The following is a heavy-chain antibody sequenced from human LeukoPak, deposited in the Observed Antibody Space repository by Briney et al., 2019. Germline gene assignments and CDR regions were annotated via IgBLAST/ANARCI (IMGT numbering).Heavy chain of an antibody. Sequence: PGGSLRLSCAASGFTFSSYEMNWVRQAPGKGLEWVSYISSSGSTIYYADSVKGRFTISRDNAKNSLYLQMNSLRAEGTAVYYCARGITMVRGVRGYFDYWGQGTLVTVSS. J-gene: IGHJ4*02. CDR3: ARGITMVRGVRGYFDY. CDR1: GFTFSSYE. V-gene: IGHV3-48*03. CDR2: ISSSGSTI. D-gene: IGHD3-10*01.